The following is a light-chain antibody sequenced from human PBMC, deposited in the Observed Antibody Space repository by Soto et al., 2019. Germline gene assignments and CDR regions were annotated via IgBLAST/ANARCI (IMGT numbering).Light chain of an antibody. CDR3: QQVKTYPLT. CDR2: ASS. J-gene: IGKJ4*01. Sequence: DIQLTQSPSFLSASVGDRVTITCRASQDISSHLAWYQQKPGKAPKLLIYASSTLQSGVPAGFGGSGSGTEVTLTIPSLQPEDFSTYYCQQVKTYPLTFGGGTKVEIK. V-gene: IGKV1-9*01. CDR1: QDISSH.